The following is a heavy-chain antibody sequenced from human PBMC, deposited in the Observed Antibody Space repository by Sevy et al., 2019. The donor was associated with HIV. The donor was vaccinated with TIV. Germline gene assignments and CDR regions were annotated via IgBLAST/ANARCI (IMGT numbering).Heavy chain of an antibody. Sequence: GGSLRLSCAAPGLTFSNYAMHWVRQAPGKGLEWVAVIWYDGSNKYYVDSVKGRFTISRDNSKNTVSLQMNSVRAEDTAVYYCARSRDYGGNSGYFDLWGRGTLVTVSS. V-gene: IGHV3-33*03. CDR1: GLTFSNYA. CDR2: IWYDGSNK. CDR3: ARSRDYGGNSGYFDL. D-gene: IGHD4-17*01. J-gene: IGHJ2*01.